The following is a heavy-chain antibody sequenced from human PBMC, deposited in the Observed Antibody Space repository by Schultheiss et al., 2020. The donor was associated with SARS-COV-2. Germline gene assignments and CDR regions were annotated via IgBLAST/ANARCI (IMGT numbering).Heavy chain of an antibody. Sequence: SETLSLTCAVYGGSFSGYYWSWIRQPPGKGLEWIGEINHSGSTNYNPSLKSRVTISVDTSKNQFSLKLSSVTAADTAVYYCASLGYGSGSYYKYWGQGTLVTVSS. V-gene: IGHV4-34*01. D-gene: IGHD3-10*01. J-gene: IGHJ4*02. CDR1: GGSFSGYY. CDR2: INHSGST. CDR3: ASLGYGSGSYYKY.